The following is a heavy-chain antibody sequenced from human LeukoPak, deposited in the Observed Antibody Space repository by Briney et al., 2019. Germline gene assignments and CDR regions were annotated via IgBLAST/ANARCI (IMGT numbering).Heavy chain of an antibody. J-gene: IGHJ4*02. CDR3: AKSILMTTVTTYYFDY. V-gene: IGHV3-23*01. Sequence: GGSLRLSCAASGFTFSSYAMSWVRQAPGKGLEWVSTISGSGGSIYYADSVKGRFTISRDNSKNTLYLQMNSLRAEDTAVYYCAKSILMTTVTTYYFDYWGQGTLVTVSS. CDR2: ISGSGGSI. D-gene: IGHD4-17*01. CDR1: GFTFSSYA.